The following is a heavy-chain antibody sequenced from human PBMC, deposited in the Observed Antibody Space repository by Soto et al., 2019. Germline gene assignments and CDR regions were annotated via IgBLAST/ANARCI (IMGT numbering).Heavy chain of an antibody. CDR1: GYTFTSYG. D-gene: IGHD3-10*01. V-gene: IGHV1-18*01. Sequence: QVQLVQSGAEVKKPGASVKVSCMACGYTFTSYGITWVRRAPGQGLEWMGWISAYNGNTNYAHKLQGRVTMTTDTSTSTAYMELRSLRSGDSAVYYCAREYYSGSGPWYWGQGTLVPVSS. CDR3: AREYYSGSGPWY. J-gene: IGHJ4*02. CDR2: ISAYNGNT.